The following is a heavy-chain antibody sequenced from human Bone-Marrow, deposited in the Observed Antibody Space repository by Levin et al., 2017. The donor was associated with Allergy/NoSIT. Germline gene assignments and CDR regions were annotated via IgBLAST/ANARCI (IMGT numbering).Heavy chain of an antibody. Sequence: RGESLKISCTASGFSSFNYYAFHWVRQAPGRGLHWVALISNDGTYTKCADSVKGRCTMSRDNSKNTVYLQISSLRTEDTAVYYCARDLYYGPGSPDYAVGVWGQGTTVSVFS. D-gene: IGHD3-10*01. CDR3: ARDLYYGPGSPDYAVGV. CDR2: ISNDGTYT. CDR1: GFSSFNYYA. V-gene: IGHV3-30*04. J-gene: IGHJ6*02.